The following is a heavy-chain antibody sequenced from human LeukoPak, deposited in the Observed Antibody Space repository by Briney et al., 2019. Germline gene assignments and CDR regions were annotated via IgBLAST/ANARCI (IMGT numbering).Heavy chain of an antibody. J-gene: IGHJ5*02. CDR3: ARVGREYSYGFSWFDP. D-gene: IGHD5-18*01. CDR1: GGSISSSSYY. CDR2: IYYSGST. V-gene: IGHV4-39*07. Sequence: SETLSLTCTVSGGSISSSSYYWGWIRQPPGKGLEWLGSIYYSGSTYYNPSLKSRVTISVDTSKNQFSLKLSSVTAADTAVYYCARVGREYSYGFSWFDPWGQGTLVTVSS.